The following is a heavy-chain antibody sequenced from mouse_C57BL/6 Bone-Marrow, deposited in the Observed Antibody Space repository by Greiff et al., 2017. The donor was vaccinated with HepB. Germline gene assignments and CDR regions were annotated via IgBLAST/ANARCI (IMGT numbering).Heavy chain of an antibody. J-gene: IGHJ2*01. CDR1: GYTFTSYW. V-gene: IGHV1-59*01. CDR2: IDPSDSYT. CDR3: ARSSWIYYGTLYFDY. Sequence: QVQLQHPGAELVRPGTSVKLSCKASGYTFTSYWMHWVKQRPGQGLEWIGVIDPSDSYTNYNQKFKGKATLTVDTSSSTAYMQLRSLTSEDSAVYYCARSSWIYYGTLYFDYWGQGTTLTVSS. D-gene: IGHD2-1*01.